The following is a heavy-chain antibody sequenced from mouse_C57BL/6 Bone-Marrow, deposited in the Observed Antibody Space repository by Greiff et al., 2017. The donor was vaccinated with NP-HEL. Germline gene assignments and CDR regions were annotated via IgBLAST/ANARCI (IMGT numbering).Heavy chain of an antibody. CDR3: ARTSRRAPYAMDY. CDR2: ISSGSSTI. Sequence: EVHLVESGGGLVKPGGSLKLSCAASGFTFSDYGMHWVRQAPEKGLEWVAYISSGSSTIYYADTVKGRFTISRDNAKNTLFLQMTSLRSEDTAMYYCARTSRRAPYAMDYWGQGTSVTVSS. J-gene: IGHJ4*01. D-gene: IGHD1-1*01. CDR1: GFTFSDYG. V-gene: IGHV5-17*01.